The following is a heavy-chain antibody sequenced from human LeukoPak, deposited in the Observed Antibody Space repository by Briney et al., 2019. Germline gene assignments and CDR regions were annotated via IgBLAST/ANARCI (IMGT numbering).Heavy chain of an antibody. CDR3: ARRSGSSWTFDP. CDR1: GGTVSSDA. J-gene: IGHJ5*02. D-gene: IGHD6-13*01. V-gene: IGHV1-69*06. CDR2: IITILGTA. Sequence: SVKVSCKASGGTVSSDAISWVRQAPGQGLEWMGGIITILGTAKYAQKFQDRVTITADKSTSTAYMELSSLRSEDTAVYYCARRSGSSWTFDPWGQGTLVTVSS.